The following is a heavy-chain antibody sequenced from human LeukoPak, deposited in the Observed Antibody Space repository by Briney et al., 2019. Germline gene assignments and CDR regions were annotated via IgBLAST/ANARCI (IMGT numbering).Heavy chain of an antibody. CDR1: GFTFSSYG. CDR2: IYSGGST. V-gene: IGHV3-66*02. CDR3: ARRSNRDYYYYMDV. D-gene: IGHD3-10*01. Sequence: GGSLRLSCSASGFTFSSYGMIWVRQPPGKGLEWVSVIYSGGSTYYADSVKGRFTISRDNSKNTLYLQMNSLRAEDTAVYYCARRSNRDYYYYMDVWGKGTTVTVSS. J-gene: IGHJ6*03.